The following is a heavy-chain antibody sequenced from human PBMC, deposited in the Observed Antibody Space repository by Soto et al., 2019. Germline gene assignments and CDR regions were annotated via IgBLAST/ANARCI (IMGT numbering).Heavy chain of an antibody. CDR2: INAGNGNT. D-gene: IGHD5-12*01. CDR3: ARVSGYYRPDY. V-gene: IGHV1-3*05. Sequence: QVQLVQSGAEEKKPGASVKVSCKASGYTFTNYAMHWVRQAPGQRLEWMGWINAGNGNTKYSQKFQGRVTITRDTSESTAYMELSSLRSEDTAVYYCARVSGYYRPDYWGQGTLVTVSS. CDR1: GYTFTNYA. J-gene: IGHJ4*02.